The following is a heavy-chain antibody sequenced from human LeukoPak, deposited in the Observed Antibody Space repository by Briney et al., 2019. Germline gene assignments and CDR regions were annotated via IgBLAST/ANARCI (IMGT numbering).Heavy chain of an antibody. Sequence: SETLSLTCAVYGGSFSGYYWSWIRQPPGKGLEWIGEINHSGSTNYNPSLKSRVTISVDTSKNQFSLKLTSVTAADMAVYYCARASTIFGHFAYWGRGTLVTVSS. CDR3: ARASTIFGHFAY. D-gene: IGHD3-3*01. J-gene: IGHJ4*02. CDR1: GGSFSGYY. CDR2: INHSGST. V-gene: IGHV4-34*01.